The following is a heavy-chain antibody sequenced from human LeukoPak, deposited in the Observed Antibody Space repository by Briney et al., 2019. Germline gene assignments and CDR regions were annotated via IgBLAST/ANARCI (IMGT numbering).Heavy chain of an antibody. CDR2: FYYSGST. V-gene: IGHV4-30-4*08. Sequence: SETLSLTCAVYGGSFSGYYWSWIRQPPGKGLEWIGYFYYSGSTYYNPSLKSRVTISVDTSKNQFSLKLSSVTAADTAVYYCARAYGTAMKFDYWGQGTLVTVSS. D-gene: IGHD5-18*01. CDR1: GGSFSGYY. J-gene: IGHJ4*02. CDR3: ARAYGTAMKFDY.